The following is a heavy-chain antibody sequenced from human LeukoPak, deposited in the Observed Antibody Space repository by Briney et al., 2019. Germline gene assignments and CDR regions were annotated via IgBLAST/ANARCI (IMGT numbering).Heavy chain of an antibody. J-gene: IGHJ4*02. V-gene: IGHV3-30*18. CDR3: AKRVTVTTKYFDS. D-gene: IGHD4-17*01. Sequence: GGSLRLSCEASGFTFSSFDMHWVRQAPGEGLEWVATLSSDGSDRRYTDSVKGRFSISRDNSKDTLYLQMNSLRAEDTAVYYCAKRVTVTTKYFDSWGQGTLVTVSS. CDR1: GFTFSSFD. CDR2: LSSDGSDR.